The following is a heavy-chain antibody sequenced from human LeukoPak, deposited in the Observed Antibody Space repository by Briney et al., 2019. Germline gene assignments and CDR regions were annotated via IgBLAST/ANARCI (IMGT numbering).Heavy chain of an antibody. CDR3: AKVNGRDLDY. CDR1: GFTFFTYG. D-gene: IGHD3-3*01. Sequence: GRSLRLSCAASGFTFFTYGMHWVRQAPRKGLEWVAGISHDGSNQQYADSVKGRFTISRDSSKNTLYVLMNNLRAEDTAVYYCAKVNGRDLDYWGQGTLVTVSS. V-gene: IGHV3-30*18. J-gene: IGHJ4*02. CDR2: ISHDGSNQ.